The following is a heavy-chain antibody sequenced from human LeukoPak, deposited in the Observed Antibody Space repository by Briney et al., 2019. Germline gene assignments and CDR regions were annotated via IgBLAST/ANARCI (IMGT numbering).Heavy chain of an antibody. CDR2: IYYSGST. CDR3: ARHVLHSPFDY. Sequence: PSETLSLTCTVSGGSISSSSYYWSWIRQPPGKGLEWIGSIYYSGSTYYNPSLKSRVTISVDTSKNQFSLKLSSVTAADTAVYYCARHVLHSPFDYWGQGTLVTVSS. CDR1: GGSISSSSYY. J-gene: IGHJ4*02. V-gene: IGHV4-39*01. D-gene: IGHD2-8*01.